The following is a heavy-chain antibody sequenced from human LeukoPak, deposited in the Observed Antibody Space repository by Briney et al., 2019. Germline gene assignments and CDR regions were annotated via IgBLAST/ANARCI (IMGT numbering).Heavy chain of an antibody. J-gene: IGHJ4*02. CDR1: GFTFSSYE. CDR3: AGSSGYYYEPDY. CDR2: ISSSGSTI. D-gene: IGHD3-22*01. V-gene: IGHV3-48*03. Sequence: PGGSLRLSCAASGFTFSSYEMNWVRQAPGKGLEWVSYISSSGSTIYYADSVKGRFTISRDNAKYSLYLQMNSLRAEDTAVYYCAGSSGYYYEPDYWGQGTLVTVSS.